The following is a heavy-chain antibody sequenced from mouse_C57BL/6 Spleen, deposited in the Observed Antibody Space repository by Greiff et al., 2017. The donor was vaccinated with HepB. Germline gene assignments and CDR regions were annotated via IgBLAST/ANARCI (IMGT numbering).Heavy chain of an antibody. CDR1: GFSLTSYG. J-gene: IGHJ4*01. CDR2: IWSDGST. V-gene: IGHV2-6-1*01. D-gene: IGHD2-4*01. Sequence: QVHVKQSGPGLVAPSQSLSITCTVSGFSLTSYGVHWVRQPPGKGLEWLVVIWSDGSTTYNSALKSRLSISKDNSKSQVFLKMNSLQTDDTAMYYCARQLYYDYEDYYAMDYWGQGTSVTVSS. CDR3: ARQLYYDYEDYYAMDY.